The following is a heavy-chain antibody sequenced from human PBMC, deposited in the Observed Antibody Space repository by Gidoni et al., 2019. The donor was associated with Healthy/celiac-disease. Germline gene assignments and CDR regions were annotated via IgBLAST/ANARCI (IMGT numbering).Heavy chain of an antibody. CDR2: ISGAGGRT. Sequence: EVQLLESGGGLVQPGGSLRLSCAAPGFTFSSYAMSWVSQAPGKGLEWVSAISGAGGRTYYADSVKGRFTISSDNSKTTLYLQMNSLRAEDTAVYYCAKDVLEQQLVPYWYFDLWGRGTLVTVSS. CDR1: GFTFSSYA. V-gene: IGHV3-23*01. D-gene: IGHD6-13*01. CDR3: AKDVLEQQLVPYWYFDL. J-gene: IGHJ2*01.